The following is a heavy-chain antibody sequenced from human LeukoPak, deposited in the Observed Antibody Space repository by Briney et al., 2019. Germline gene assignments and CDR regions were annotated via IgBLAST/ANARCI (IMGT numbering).Heavy chain of an antibody. CDR3: AADQEGVTPITFDP. CDR2: IVVGSGNT. CDR1: GFTFTNSA. V-gene: IGHV1-58*01. D-gene: IGHD2-21*02. Sequence: SVKVSCKASGFTFTNSAVQWVRQARGQRLEWIGWIVVGSGNTNYAQKFQERVTITRDMSTSTAYMELSSLRSEDTAVYYCAADQEGVTPITFDPWGQGTLVTVSS. J-gene: IGHJ5*02.